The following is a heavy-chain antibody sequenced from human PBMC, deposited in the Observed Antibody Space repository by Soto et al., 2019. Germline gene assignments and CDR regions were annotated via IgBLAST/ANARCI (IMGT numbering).Heavy chain of an antibody. J-gene: IGHJ4*02. CDR1: GYSFTDYD. CDR3: ARDWFGVDY. Sequence: GASVKVSCKTSGYSFTDYDIHWVRQAPGQGLEWMGTIYPGGVNIAYAQKFKGRVTMTTDTSTSTAYMELRSLRSDDTAVYYCARDWFGVDYWGQGTLVTVSS. D-gene: IGHD3-16*01. CDR2: IYPGGVNI. V-gene: IGHV1-46*01.